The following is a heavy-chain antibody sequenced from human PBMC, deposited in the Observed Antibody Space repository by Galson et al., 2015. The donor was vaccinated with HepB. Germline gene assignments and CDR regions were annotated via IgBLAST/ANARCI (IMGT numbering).Heavy chain of an antibody. CDR2: IIPIHGVA. J-gene: IGHJ4*02. Sequence: SVKVSCKASGGTFNIYAFSWVRQAPGQGLEWMGRIIPIHGVANYAQKFQGRVTITADTSTSTVSMELSSLRSEDTAVYYCARDGPHHGNNLFYFDYWGQGTLVTVSS. CDR1: GGTFNIYA. CDR3: ARDGPHHGNNLFYFDY. D-gene: IGHD1-14*01. V-gene: IGHV1-69*04.